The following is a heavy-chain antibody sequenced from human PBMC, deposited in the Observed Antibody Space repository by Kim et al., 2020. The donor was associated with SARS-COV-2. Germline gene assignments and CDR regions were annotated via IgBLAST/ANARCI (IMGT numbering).Heavy chain of an antibody. V-gene: IGHV1-69*13. CDR2: IIPIFGTA. J-gene: IGHJ5*02. CDR1: GGTFSSYA. Sequence: SVKVSCKASGGTFSSYAISWVRQAPGQGLEWMGGIIPIFGTANYAQKFQGRVTITADESTSTAYMELSSLRSEDTAVYYCARDRYYYDSSGYFSWFDPWGQGTLVTVSS. D-gene: IGHD3-22*01. CDR3: ARDRYYYDSSGYFSWFDP.